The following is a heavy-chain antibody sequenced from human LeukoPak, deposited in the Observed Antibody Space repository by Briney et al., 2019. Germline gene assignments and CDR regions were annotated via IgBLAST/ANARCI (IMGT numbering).Heavy chain of an antibody. J-gene: IGHJ4*02. D-gene: IGHD6-6*01. CDR1: GSTFSSYA. Sequence: GGSLRLSCAASGSTFSSYAMSWVRQAPGKGLEWVSAISGSGGSTYYADSVKGRFTISRDNSKNTLYLQMNSLRAEDTAVYYCARDPQTWEPYRSSSSGDYWGQGTLVTVSS. CDR3: ARDPQTWEPYRSSSSGDY. V-gene: IGHV3-23*01. CDR2: ISGSGGST.